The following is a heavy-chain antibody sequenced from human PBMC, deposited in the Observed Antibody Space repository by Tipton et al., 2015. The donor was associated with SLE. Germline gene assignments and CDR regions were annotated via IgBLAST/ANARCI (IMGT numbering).Heavy chain of an antibody. CDR3: ARGGGSYYDY. Sequence: TLSLTCTVSGGSISSHYWSWIRQPPGKGLEWIGYIYYSESTNYNPSLKSRVTISVDTSKNQFSLKLSSVTAADTAVYYCARGGGSYYDYWGQGTLVTVSS. D-gene: IGHD1-26*01. V-gene: IGHV4-59*11. J-gene: IGHJ4*02. CDR2: IYYSEST. CDR1: GGSISSHY.